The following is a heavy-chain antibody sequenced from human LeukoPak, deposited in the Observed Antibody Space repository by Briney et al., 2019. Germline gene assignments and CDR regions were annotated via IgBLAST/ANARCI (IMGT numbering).Heavy chain of an antibody. V-gene: IGHV3-7*03. D-gene: IGHD4-23*01. Sequence: GGSLRLSCAASGFTFSNYWMTWVRQAPGKGLEWVANIKQDGSVIYYVDSLKGRFTISRDNAKKSVHLQMNSLRAEDTAVYYCAKDPREATVGYFDYWGQGTLVTVPS. CDR1: GFTFSNYW. CDR3: AKDPREATVGYFDY. J-gene: IGHJ4*02. CDR2: IKQDGSVI.